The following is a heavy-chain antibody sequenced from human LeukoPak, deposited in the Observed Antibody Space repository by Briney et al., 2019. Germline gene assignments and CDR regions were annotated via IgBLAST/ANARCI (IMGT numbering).Heavy chain of an antibody. V-gene: IGHV1-69*04. J-gene: IGHJ4*02. D-gene: IGHD6-19*01. CDR2: IIPILGIA. Sequence: SVKVSCKASGGTFSSYAISWVRQAPGQGLEWMGRIIPILGIANYAQKFQGRVTITADKSTSTAYMELSSLRSEDTAVYYCARDQGSGWTPFDYWGQGTLATVSS. CDR1: GGTFSSYA. CDR3: ARDQGSGWTPFDY.